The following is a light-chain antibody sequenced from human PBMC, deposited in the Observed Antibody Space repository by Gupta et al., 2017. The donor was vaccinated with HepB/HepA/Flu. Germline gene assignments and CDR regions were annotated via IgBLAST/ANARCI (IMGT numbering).Light chain of an antibody. J-gene: IGLJ1*01. CDR1: SSDVGAYSY. Sequence: SALTQPASVSGSPGQSITISCTGTSSDVGAYSYVSWYQHHPGKAPKLMIYDVSNRPSGISNRFSGSKSGNTASLTISGLQAEDEADYYCTSYTRSNTYVFGTGTKVTVL. V-gene: IGLV2-14*03. CDR2: DVS. CDR3: TSYTRSNTYV.